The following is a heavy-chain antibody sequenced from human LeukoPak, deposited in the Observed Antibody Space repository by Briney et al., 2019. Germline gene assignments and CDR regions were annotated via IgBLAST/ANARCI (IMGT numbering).Heavy chain of an antibody. CDR2: ISGSGGST. Sequence: GGSLRLSCAASGFTFSSYAMSWVRQAPGKGLEWVSAISGSGGSTYYADSVKGRFTISRDNSKNTLYVQMNGLRAEDTAVYYCAKDGGSGYYYFDYWGQGTLVTVST. CDR1: GFTFSSYA. D-gene: IGHD3-22*01. V-gene: IGHV3-23*01. J-gene: IGHJ4*02. CDR3: AKDGGSGYYYFDY.